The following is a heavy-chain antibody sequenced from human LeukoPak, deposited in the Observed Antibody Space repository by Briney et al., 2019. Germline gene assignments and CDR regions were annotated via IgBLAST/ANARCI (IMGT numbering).Heavy chain of an antibody. J-gene: IGHJ4*02. CDR2: ISDIGST. CDR1: GGSLTRYY. D-gene: IGHD2-21*01. Sequence: PSETLSLTCTVSGGSLTRYYWSWLRQPPGKGLEWIGYISDIGSTNSNPSLKSRVTMSLDTSKNQFSLKVSSVTAADTVVYYCARDVFRGFDSWGQGTLVTVSS. V-gene: IGHV4-59*01. CDR3: ARDVFRGFDS.